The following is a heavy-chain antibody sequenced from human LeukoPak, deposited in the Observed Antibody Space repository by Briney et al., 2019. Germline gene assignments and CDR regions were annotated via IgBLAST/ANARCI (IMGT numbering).Heavy chain of an antibody. J-gene: IGHJ4*02. D-gene: IGHD3-22*01. CDR1: GFTFSSYS. Sequence: PGGSLRLSCAASGFTFSSYSMNWVRQAPGKRLEWVSSISSSSSYIYYADSVKGRFTISRDNAKNSLYLQMNSLRAEDTAVYYCARDLAYYYDSSGYYDYWGQGTLVTVSS. CDR2: ISSSSSYI. CDR3: ARDLAYYYDSSGYYDY. V-gene: IGHV3-21*01.